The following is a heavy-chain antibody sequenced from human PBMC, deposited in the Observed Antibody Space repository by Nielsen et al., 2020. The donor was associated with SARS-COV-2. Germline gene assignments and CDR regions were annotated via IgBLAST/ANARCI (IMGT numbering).Heavy chain of an antibody. V-gene: IGHV4-61*01. CDR2: IYYSGST. D-gene: IGHD5-12*01. Sequence: SETLSLTCTVSGGSISSSSYYWGWIRQPPGKGLEWIGYIYYSGSTNYNPSLKSRVTISVDTSKNQFSLKLSSVTAADTAVYYCARETWREGGYEGWGQGTLVTVSS. J-gene: IGHJ4*02. CDR3: ARETWREGGYEG. CDR1: GGSISSSSYY.